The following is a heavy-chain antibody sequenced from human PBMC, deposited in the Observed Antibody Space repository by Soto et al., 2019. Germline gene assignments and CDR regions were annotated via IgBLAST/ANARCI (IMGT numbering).Heavy chain of an antibody. CDR3: AKGWKQLQYYFDY. CDR1: GFTFSSYG. V-gene: IGHV3-30*18. Sequence: QVQLVESGGGVVQPGRSLRLSCAASGFTFSSYGMHCVRQAPGKGLEWVAVISYDGSNKYYADSVKGRFTISRDNSKNTLYLQMNSLRAEDTAVYYCAKGWKQLQYYFDYWGQGTLVTVSS. J-gene: IGHJ4*02. D-gene: IGHD2-15*01. CDR2: ISYDGSNK.